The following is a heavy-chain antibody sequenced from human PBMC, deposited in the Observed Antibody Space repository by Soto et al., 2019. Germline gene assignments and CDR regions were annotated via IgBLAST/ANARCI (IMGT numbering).Heavy chain of an antibody. V-gene: IGHV3-21*01. D-gene: IGHD2-8*02. Sequence: EVQLVESGGGLVKPGGSLRLSCAASGFTFKLYTMHWVRQAPGKGLEWVSFCTPSSSSISYADSVEGRFTISRDNARNSLYXXIXXXXXXXXXXXYCARDAASSLDHWXXXXXXTVSS. CDR2: CTPSSSSI. CDR3: ARDAASSLDH. CDR1: GFTFKLYT. J-gene: IGHJ4*02.